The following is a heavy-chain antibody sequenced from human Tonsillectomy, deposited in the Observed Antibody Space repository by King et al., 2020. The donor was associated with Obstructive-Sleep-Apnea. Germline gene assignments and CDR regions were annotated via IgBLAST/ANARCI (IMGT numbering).Heavy chain of an antibody. Sequence: VQLQESGPGLVKPSETLSLTCTVSCGSISSYYWSWIRQPPGKGLEWIGYIYYSVSTKYNPSLKSRVTISVETSKNPFSLKLSSVTAADTAVYYCAREGSPSTFDYWGQGTLVTVSS. V-gene: IGHV4-59*01. CDR1: CGSISSYY. CDR2: IYYSVST. J-gene: IGHJ4*02. D-gene: IGHD2-15*01. CDR3: AREGSPSTFDY.